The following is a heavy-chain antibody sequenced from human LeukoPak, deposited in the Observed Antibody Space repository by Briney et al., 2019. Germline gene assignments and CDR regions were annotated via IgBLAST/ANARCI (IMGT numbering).Heavy chain of an antibody. CDR2: IYYSGST. CDR3: ARGSVLTGYFDY. J-gene: IGHJ4*02. CDR1: GGSISSGGYY. D-gene: IGHD4-23*01. V-gene: IGHV4-61*08. Sequence: PSQTLSLTCTVSGGSISSGGYYWRWIRQPPGKGLEWIGYIYYSGSTNYNPPLKSRVTISVDTSKNQFSLKLSSVTAADTAVYYCARGSVLTGYFDYWGQGTLVTVSS.